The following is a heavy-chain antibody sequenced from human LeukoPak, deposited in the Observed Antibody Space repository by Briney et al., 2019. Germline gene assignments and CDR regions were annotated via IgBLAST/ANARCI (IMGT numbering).Heavy chain of an antibody. V-gene: IGHV3-23*01. CDR2: ITTSDGNT. J-gene: IGHJ4*02. CDR3: AKDGGLWVSAHWGDS. D-gene: IGHD7-27*01. CDR1: GFTFSSYT. Sequence: GGSLRLSCAASGFTFSSYTMSWVRQAPGKGLEWVSTITTSDGNTYYADSVKGRFTVFRDNSKNTLFLQMNSLRAEDTAVYYCAKDGGLWVSAHWGDSWGRGTLVTVSS.